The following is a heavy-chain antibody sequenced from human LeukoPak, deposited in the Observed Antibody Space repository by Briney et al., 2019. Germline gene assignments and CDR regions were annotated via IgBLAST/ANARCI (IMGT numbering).Heavy chain of an antibody. V-gene: IGHV1-69*04. D-gene: IGHD3-16*01. CDR3: ARDAHEGGNSYNYGLDV. CDR2: IIPIIDIA. Sequence: ASVKVSCKASGGTFSSYSVSWVRQAPGQGLEWMGWIIPIIDIANYAQKFQGRVSIELSSLRPEDTAMYYCARDAHEGGNSYNYGLDVWGQGTAVTVSS. CDR1: GGTFSSYS. J-gene: IGHJ6*02.